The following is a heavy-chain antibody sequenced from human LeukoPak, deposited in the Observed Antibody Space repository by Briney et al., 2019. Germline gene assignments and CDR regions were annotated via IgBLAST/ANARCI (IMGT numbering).Heavy chain of an antibody. CDR2: IYYSGST. Sequence: SETLSLTCTVSGGSISSSSYYWGWIRQPPGKGLEWIGSIYYSGSTYYNPSLKSRVTISVDTSKNQFSLKLSSVTAADTAVYYCARTDDYGGNPIDYWGQGTLVTVSS. J-gene: IGHJ4*02. CDR1: GGSISSSSYY. CDR3: ARTDDYGGNPIDY. V-gene: IGHV4-39*01. D-gene: IGHD4-23*01.